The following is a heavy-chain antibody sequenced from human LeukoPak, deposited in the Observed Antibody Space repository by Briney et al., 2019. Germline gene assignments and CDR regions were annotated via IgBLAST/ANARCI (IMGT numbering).Heavy chain of an antibody. D-gene: IGHD2-15*01. J-gene: IGHJ4*02. CDR1: GFTFSSYS. CDR3: AKGLDIVVVVAAGY. V-gene: IGHV3-23*01. CDR2: ISGSGGST. Sequence: GGSLRLSCAASGFTFSSYSMIWVRQAPGKGLEWVSAISGSGGSTYYADSVKGRFTISRDNSKNTLYLQMNSLRAEDTAVYYCAKGLDIVVVVAAGYWGQGTLVTVSS.